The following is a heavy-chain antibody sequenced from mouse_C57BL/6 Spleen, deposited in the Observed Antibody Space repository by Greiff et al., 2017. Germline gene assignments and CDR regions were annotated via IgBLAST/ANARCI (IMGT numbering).Heavy chain of an antibody. CDR2: IDPSDSYT. CDR1: GYTFTSYW. D-gene: IGHD3-2*02. V-gene: IGHV1-69*01. Sequence: QVQLQQPGAELVMPGASVQLSCKASGYTFTSYWMHWVKQRPGQGLEWIGEIDPSDSYTNYNQKFKGKSTLTVDKSSSTAYMQLSSLTSEDSAVYDCAREDSSGSAWFAYWGQGTLVTVSA. J-gene: IGHJ3*01. CDR3: AREDSSGSAWFAY.